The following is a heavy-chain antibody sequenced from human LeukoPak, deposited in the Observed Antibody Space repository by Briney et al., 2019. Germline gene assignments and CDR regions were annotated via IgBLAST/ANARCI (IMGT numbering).Heavy chain of an antibody. CDR3: AKGGIHRGYYYYYMDV. CDR1: GFTFSSYS. V-gene: IGHV3-21*04. Sequence: PGGSLRLSCAASGFTFSSYSMNWVRQAPGKGLEWVSSISSSSSYIYYADSVKGRFTISRDNAKNSLYLQMNSLRAEDTALYYCAKGGIHRGYYYYYMDVWGKGTTVTIS. D-gene: IGHD6-13*01. CDR2: ISSSSSYI. J-gene: IGHJ6*03.